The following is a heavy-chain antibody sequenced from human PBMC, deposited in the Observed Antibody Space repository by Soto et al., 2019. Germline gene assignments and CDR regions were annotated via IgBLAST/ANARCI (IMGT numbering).Heavy chain of an antibody. D-gene: IGHD3-3*01. CDR1: GVSIIGLSCY. Sequence: VAGVSIIGLSCYRSIIHKPPGKWVEWIGSIYYSGSTYYNPSLKSRVTISVDTSKNQFSLKLSSVTAADTAVYYCARISIAIFGVVIIPGWFDPWGQGTLVTVSS. J-gene: IGHJ5*02. V-gene: IGHV4-39*01. CDR3: ARISIAIFGVVIIPGWFDP. CDR2: IYYSGST.